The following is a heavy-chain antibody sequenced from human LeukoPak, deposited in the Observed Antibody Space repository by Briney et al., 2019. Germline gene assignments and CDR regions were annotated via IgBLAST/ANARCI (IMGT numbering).Heavy chain of an antibody. CDR1: GDSISSSNW. CDR2: ISLSGST. J-gene: IGHJ4*02. D-gene: IGHD3-22*01. V-gene: IGHV4-4*02. CDR3: ARGSASHHYESSGAPTRKCQSFDY. Sequence: PSETLSLTCAVSGDSISSSNWWTWVRQPPGKGLEWIGEISLSGSTNYNPSLKSRVTISLDKSNNQFSLKLTSVTAADTAVYYCARGSASHHYESSGAPTRKCQSFDYWGQGTLVTVSS.